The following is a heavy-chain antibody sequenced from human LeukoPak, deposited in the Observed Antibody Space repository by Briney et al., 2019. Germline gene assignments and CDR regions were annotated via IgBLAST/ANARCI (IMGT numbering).Heavy chain of an antibody. CDR2: ISGSGGST. Sequence: PGGSLRLSCAASGFTFSSYAMSWVRQAPGKGLEWVSVISGSGGSTYYADSMKGRFTISRDNSKNTLYLQMNSLRAEDTAVYYCAKSGYCSGGSCFAWVDYWGQGTLVTVSP. V-gene: IGHV3-23*01. CDR3: AKSGYCSGGSCFAWVDY. CDR1: GFTFSSYA. J-gene: IGHJ4*02. D-gene: IGHD2-15*01.